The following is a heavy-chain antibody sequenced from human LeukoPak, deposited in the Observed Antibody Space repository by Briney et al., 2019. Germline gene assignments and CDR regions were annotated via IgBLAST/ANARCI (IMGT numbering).Heavy chain of an antibody. V-gene: IGHV7-4-1*02. CDR2: INTNTGNP. Sequence: ASVKVSCKASGYTFTNFDINFVRQAPGQGLEWMGWINTNTGNPTYAQGFTGRFVFSLDTSVSTAYLQISSLKAEDTAVYYCARESYYYGSGKLSRYYYYYMDVWGKGTTVTVSS. CDR1: GYTFTNFD. J-gene: IGHJ6*03. CDR3: ARESYYYGSGKLSRYYYYYMDV. D-gene: IGHD3-10*01.